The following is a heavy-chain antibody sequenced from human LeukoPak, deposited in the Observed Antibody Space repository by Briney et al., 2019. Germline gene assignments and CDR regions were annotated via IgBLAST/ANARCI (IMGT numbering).Heavy chain of an antibody. Sequence: SGPTLVQPTQTLTLTCTFSGFSLTTSGVGVGWIRQPPGKALEWLALIYWDDDKRYSPSLKSRLTITKDTSKNQVVLTMTNMDPVDTATYYCAHRRDLTRWLQSFDYWGQGTLVTVSS. CDR1: GFSLTTSGVG. CDR3: AHRRDLTRWLQSFDY. D-gene: IGHD5-24*01. V-gene: IGHV2-5*02. CDR2: IYWDDDK. J-gene: IGHJ4*02.